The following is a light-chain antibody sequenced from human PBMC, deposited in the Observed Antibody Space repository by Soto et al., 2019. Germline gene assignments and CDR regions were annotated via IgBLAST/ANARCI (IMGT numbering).Light chain of an antibody. CDR3: QQTYNMQYT. Sequence: DIQMTQSPSSLSASVGDRVTISCRASQTVNAYLNLYQPHSGKAPKALINEAATLQSGMPSRFSGSGYGTDSTHTLNNLQPEDFATYYCQQTYNMQYTFGQGTKLEI. CDR1: QTVNAY. V-gene: IGKV1-39*01. CDR2: EAA. J-gene: IGKJ2*01.